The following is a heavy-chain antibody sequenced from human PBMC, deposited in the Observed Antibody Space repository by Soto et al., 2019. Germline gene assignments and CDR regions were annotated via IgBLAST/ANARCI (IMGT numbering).Heavy chain of an antibody. V-gene: IGHV4-30-2*01. CDR1: GGSISSGGYS. CDR3: ARVPDR. D-gene: IGHD2-2*01. J-gene: IGHJ5*02. Sequence: QLQLQESGSGLVKPSQTLSLTCAVSGGSISSGGYSWSWIRQPPGKGLEWIGYIYHSGSTYYNPSPXSXITISVDRSKTQFSLKLSSVPAAATAVYYCARVPDRWGQGTLVTVSS. CDR2: IYHSGST.